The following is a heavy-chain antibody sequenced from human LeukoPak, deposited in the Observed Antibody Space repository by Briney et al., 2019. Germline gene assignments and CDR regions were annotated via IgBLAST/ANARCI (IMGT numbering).Heavy chain of an antibody. V-gene: IGHV3-30*03. Sequence: PGGSLRLSCAASGFTFSSYGMHWVRQAPGKGLEWVAVISYDGSNKYYADSVKGRFTISRDNSKNTLYLQMNSLRAEDTAVYYCVRDAQHLIPQPYFFDYWGQGTLVTVSS. J-gene: IGHJ4*02. CDR3: VRDAQHLIPQPYFFDY. D-gene: IGHD6-13*01. CDR2: ISYDGSNK. CDR1: GFTFSSYG.